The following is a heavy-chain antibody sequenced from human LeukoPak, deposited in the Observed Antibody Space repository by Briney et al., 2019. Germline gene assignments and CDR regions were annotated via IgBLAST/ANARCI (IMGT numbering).Heavy chain of an antibody. CDR3: AREGAEGVAVAGPYYCDH. CDR1: GFTFSTYG. J-gene: IGHJ4*02. V-gene: IGHV3-30*03. Sequence: GGSLRLSCAASGFTFSTYGMHWVRQAPGKGLEWVALISSDGSNKDYADSVTGRFTISRDNSRNTVYLQLNSLRAEDTAVYYCAREGAEGVAVAGPYYCDHWGQGTLVTVSS. D-gene: IGHD6-13*01. CDR2: ISSDGSNK.